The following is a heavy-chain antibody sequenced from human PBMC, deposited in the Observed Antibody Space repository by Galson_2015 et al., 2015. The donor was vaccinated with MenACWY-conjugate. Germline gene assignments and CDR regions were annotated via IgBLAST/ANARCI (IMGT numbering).Heavy chain of an antibody. CDR2: IIPIFGTA. CDR1: GGTFSSYA. J-gene: IGHJ4*02. D-gene: IGHD6-19*01. V-gene: IGHV1-69*13. CDR3: AGGGKLAVANGGY. Sequence: SVQVSCKASGGTFSSYAISWVRQAPGQGLEWMGGIIPIFGTANYAQKFQGRVTITADESTSTAYMELSSLRSEDTAVYYCAGGGKLAVANGGYWGQGTLVTVSS.